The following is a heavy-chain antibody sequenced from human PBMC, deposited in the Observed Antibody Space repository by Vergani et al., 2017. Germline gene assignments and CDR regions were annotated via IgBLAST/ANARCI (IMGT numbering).Heavy chain of an antibody. Sequence: QVQLVQSGSELKKPGASVKVSCKASGYTFTSYAMNWVRQAPGQGLEWMGRIIPILGIANYAQKFQGRVTITADKSTSTAYMELSSLRSEDTAVYYCARDEEDYYYYGMDVWGQGTTVTVSS. V-gene: IGHV1-69*09. CDR3: ARDEEDYYYYGMDV. CDR2: IIPILGIA. J-gene: IGHJ6*02. CDR1: GYTFTSYA.